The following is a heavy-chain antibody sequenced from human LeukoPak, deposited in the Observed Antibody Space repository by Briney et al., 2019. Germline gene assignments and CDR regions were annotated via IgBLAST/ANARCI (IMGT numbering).Heavy chain of an antibody. CDR3: ARDTHSGSHDY. Sequence: GGSLRLSCAASGFTFSSFAMSWVRQAPGRGMEWVSLISSSSGITDYADSVKGRFTISRHNSKNTLYLQMNSLRAEDTAVYYCARDTHSGSHDYWGQGTLVTVSS. V-gene: IGHV3-23*01. CDR2: ISSSSGIT. D-gene: IGHD1-26*01. CDR1: GFTFSSFA. J-gene: IGHJ4*02.